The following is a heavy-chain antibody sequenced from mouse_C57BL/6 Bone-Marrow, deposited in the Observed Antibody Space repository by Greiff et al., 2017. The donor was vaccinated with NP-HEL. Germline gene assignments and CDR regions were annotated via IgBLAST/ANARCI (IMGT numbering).Heavy chain of an antibody. Sequence: QVQLQQSGAELARPGASVKMSCKASGYTFTSYTMHWVKQRPGQGLEWIGYINPSSGYTKYNQKFKDKATLTADKSSSTAYMQLSSLTSEDSAVYYCARSHYYGLFAYWGQGTLVTVSA. CDR3: ARSHYYGLFAY. J-gene: IGHJ3*01. CDR2: INPSSGYT. V-gene: IGHV1-4*01. D-gene: IGHD1-2*01. CDR1: GYTFTSYT.